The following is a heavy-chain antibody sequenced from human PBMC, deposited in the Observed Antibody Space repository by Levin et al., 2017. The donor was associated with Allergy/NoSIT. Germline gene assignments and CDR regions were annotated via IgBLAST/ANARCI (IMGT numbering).Heavy chain of an antibody. V-gene: IGHV3-23*01. J-gene: IGHJ6*02. Sequence: ETLSLTCAASGFTFSSYAMRWVRQAPGKGLEWVSAISGSGGSTYYADSVKGRFTISRDNSKNTLYLQMNSLRAEDTAIYYCAKEGGRAEAGTGGFGYYYYGLDVWGQGTTVTVSS. D-gene: IGHD6-13*01. CDR3: AKEGGRAEAGTGGFGYYYYGLDV. CDR1: GFTFSSYA. CDR2: ISGSGGST.